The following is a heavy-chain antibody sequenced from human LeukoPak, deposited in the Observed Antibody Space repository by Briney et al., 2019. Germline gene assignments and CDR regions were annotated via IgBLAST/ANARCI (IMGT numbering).Heavy chain of an antibody. CDR1: GFTFSSYS. Sequence: GGSLRLSCAASGFTFSSYSMNWVRQAPGKGLEWVSSISSSSSYIYYADSVKGRFTISRDNAKNSLYLQMNSLRAEDTAVYYCARDYCTNGVCYRADNDCWGQGTLVTVSS. CDR2: ISSSSSYI. V-gene: IGHV3-21*01. CDR3: ARDYCTNGVCYRADNDC. J-gene: IGHJ4*02. D-gene: IGHD2-8*01.